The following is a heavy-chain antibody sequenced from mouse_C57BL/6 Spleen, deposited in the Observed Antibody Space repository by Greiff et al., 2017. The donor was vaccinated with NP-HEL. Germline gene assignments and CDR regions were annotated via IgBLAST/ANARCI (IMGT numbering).Heavy chain of an antibody. J-gene: IGHJ3*01. CDR1: GYAFSSYW. D-gene: IGHD2-2*01. CDR3: ARSRLPAWFAY. V-gene: IGHV1-80*01. Sequence: VQLQQSGAELVKPGASVKISCKASGYAFSSYWMNWVKQRPGRGLEWIGQIYPGDGDTNYNGKFKGKATLTADKSSSTAYMQLSSLTSEDSAVYFCARSRLPAWFAYWGQGTLVTVSA. CDR2: IYPGDGDT.